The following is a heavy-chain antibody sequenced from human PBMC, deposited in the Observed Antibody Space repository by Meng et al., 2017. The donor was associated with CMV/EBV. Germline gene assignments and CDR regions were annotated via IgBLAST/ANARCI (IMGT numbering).Heavy chain of an antibody. D-gene: IGHD2-15*01. CDR3: ARDQGLLAN. V-gene: IGHV3-7*01. Sequence: GGSLRLSCAASGFTFNNYRMTWVRQAPGKGLEWVANIKEDGSEKYYVNSVKGRFTISRDNAKKSLVLQMNSLRADDTAVYYCARDQGLLANWGQGTLVTVSS. CDR2: IKEDGSEK. J-gene: IGHJ4*02. CDR1: GFTFNNYR.